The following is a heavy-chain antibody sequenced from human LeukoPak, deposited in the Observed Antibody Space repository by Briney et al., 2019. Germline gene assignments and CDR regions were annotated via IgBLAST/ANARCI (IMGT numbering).Heavy chain of an antibody. D-gene: IGHD2-15*01. J-gene: IGHJ3*02. CDR3: ARTSVIGNCGGGSCGLDVFDI. CDR1: GITVISNY. Sequence: GSLRLSCAASGITVISNYMSWVRQAPGKGLEWVSVIHSGGSTYYADSVRGRFTISRDTSKNTLYLQMNSLRAEDTAVYYCARTSVIGNCGGGSCGLDVFDIWGQGTMVTVSS. CDR2: IHSGGST. V-gene: IGHV3-66*01.